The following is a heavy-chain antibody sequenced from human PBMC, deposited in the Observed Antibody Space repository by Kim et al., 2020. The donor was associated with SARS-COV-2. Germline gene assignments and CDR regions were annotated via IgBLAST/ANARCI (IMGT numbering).Heavy chain of an antibody. J-gene: IGHJ3*02. Sequence: GGSLRLSCAASGFPFSPYAMTWVRQAPGKGLEWVAGISGSGGSTYYTDSVKGRFTISRDNSKNTLHLQMNSLRAEDTALYYCARDPSAWFGEDDAVDIWGQGTMVTVSS. V-gene: IGHV3-23*01. CDR2: ISGSGGST. D-gene: IGHD3-10*01. CDR1: GFPFSPYA. CDR3: ARDPSAWFGEDDAVDI.